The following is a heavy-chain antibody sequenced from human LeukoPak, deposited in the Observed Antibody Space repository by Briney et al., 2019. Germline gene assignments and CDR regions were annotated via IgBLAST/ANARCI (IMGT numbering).Heavy chain of an antibody. Sequence: ASVKVSCKASGYTFTHYYIHWVRQAPGQGLEWMGIINPSGGNTDYAQKFQGRVTMTRDTSTSTVHMELSSLRPEDTAVYYCARPLAPVMVNAFDIWGQGTMVTVSS. J-gene: IGHJ3*02. V-gene: IGHV1-46*01. CDR2: INPSGGNT. D-gene: IGHD2-21*01. CDR1: GYTFTHYY. CDR3: ARPLAPVMVNAFDI.